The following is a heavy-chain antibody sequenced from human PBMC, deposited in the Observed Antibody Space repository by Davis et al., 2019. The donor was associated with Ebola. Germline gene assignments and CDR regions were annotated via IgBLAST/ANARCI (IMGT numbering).Heavy chain of an antibody. J-gene: IGHJ4*02. D-gene: IGHD2-15*01. Sequence: AASVKVSCKASGYIFTRYYIHWVRQAPGQALEWMGIINPSDGSANYAQKFQGWVTMTRDTSISTAYMELSRLRSDDTAVYYCARGGYCSGGSCYYFDYWGQGILVTVSS. V-gene: IGHV1-2*04. CDR3: ARGGYCSGGSCYYFDY. CDR2: INPSDGSA. CDR1: GYIFTRYY.